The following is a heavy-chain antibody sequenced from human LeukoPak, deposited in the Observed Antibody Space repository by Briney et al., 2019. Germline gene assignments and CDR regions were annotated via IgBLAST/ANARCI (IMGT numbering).Heavy chain of an antibody. CDR2: ISIGTSYI. CDR3: VRARSASV. V-gene: IGHV3-21*01. J-gene: IGHJ4*02. Sequence: GGSLRLSCAASGFTFSSYSMNWVRQAPGKGLGWVSSISIGTSYIYYADSVKGRFTISRDNAKNSLYLQMNSLRGEDTAVYYCVRARSASVWGQGTLVTVSS. D-gene: IGHD6-25*01. CDR1: GFTFSSYS.